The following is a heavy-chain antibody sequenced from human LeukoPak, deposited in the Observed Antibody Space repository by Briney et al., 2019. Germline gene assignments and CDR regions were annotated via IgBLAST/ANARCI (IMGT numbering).Heavy chain of an antibody. D-gene: IGHD3-10*01. J-gene: IGHJ4*02. CDR1: GFTFSDYW. CDR3: ARTLMGGGALDY. CDR2: IKEDGSEK. V-gene: IGHV3-7*03. Sequence: GGPLRLSCTASGFTFSDYWLNWFRQAPGKGLKWVANIKEDGSEKYYVDSVKGRFTISRDNAKNSLFLQINSLRVEDTAVYYCARTLMGGGALDYWGQGTLVTVSS.